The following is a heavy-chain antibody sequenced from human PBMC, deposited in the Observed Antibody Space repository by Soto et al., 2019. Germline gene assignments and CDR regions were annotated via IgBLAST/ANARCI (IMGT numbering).Heavy chain of an antibody. D-gene: IGHD6-13*01. CDR3: ARDRPPNRSIAAAGTGGSWFDP. Sequence: GASVKVSCKASGYTFTSYAMNRVRQAPGQGLEWMGWINTNTGNPTYAQGFTGRFVFSLDTSVSTAYLQICSLKAEDTAVYYCARDRPPNRSIAAAGTGGSWFDPWGQGTLVTVSS. V-gene: IGHV7-4-1*01. CDR1: GYTFTSYA. CDR2: INTNTGNP. J-gene: IGHJ5*02.